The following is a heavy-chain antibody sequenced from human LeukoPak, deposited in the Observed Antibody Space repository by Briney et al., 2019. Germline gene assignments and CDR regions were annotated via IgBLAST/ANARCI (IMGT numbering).Heavy chain of an antibody. CDR2: IIPIFGTA. V-gene: IGHV1-69*01. J-gene: IGHJ6*02. CDR3: ARYSGITMVRGVIKGMDV. CDR1: RGTLSSYA. D-gene: IGHD3-10*01. Sequence: SVKVSCKGSRGTLSSYAISWVRQAPGQGLEWMGGIIPIFGTANYAQKFQGRVTITADESTSTAYMELSSLRSEDTAVYYCARYSGITMVRGVIKGMDVWGQGTTVTVSS.